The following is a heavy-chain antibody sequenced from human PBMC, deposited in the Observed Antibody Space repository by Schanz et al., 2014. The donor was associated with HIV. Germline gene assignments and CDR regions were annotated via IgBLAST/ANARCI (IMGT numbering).Heavy chain of an antibody. CDR1: GFTFNDYY. CDR3: AKRGPYTGRYEYFQQ. V-gene: IGHV3-11*01. J-gene: IGHJ1*01. CDR2: ISDTGTTT. Sequence: VQLVESGGGLVQPGRSLRLSCAASGFTFNDYYMTWIRQAPGKGLEWVSYISDTGTTTYYADSVNGRFTISRDNAKNSMFLQMNSLRGEDTALYYCAKRGPYTGRYEYFQQWGQGTLVTVSS. D-gene: IGHD1-26*01.